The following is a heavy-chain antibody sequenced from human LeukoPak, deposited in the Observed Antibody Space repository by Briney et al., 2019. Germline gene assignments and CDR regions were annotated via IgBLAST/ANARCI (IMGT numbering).Heavy chain of an antibody. V-gene: IGHV4-34*01. CDR3: ARDLRNTREIEFDP. D-gene: IGHD5-24*01. J-gene: IGHJ5*02. CDR2: INHSGST. Sequence: SETLSLTCAVYGGSFSGYYWSWIRQPPGKGLEWIGEINHSGSTNYNPSLKSRVTISVDTSKNQFSLKLSSVTAADTAVYYCARDLRNTREIEFDPWGQGTLVTVSS. CDR1: GGSFSGYY.